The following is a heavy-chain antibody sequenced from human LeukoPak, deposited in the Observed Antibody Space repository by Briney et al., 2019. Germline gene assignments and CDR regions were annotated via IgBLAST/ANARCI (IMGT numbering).Heavy chain of an antibody. D-gene: IGHD4-11*01. V-gene: IGHV1-18*01. CDR3: ARVGQTTVTRNWYFDL. Sequence: ASVKVSCKASGYTFTSYGISWVRQAPGQGLEWMGWISTYNGNTNYAQKFQGRVTMTRDTSISTAYMELSRLRSDDTAVYYCARVGQTTVTRNWYFDLWGRGTLVTVSS. J-gene: IGHJ2*01. CDR2: ISTYNGNT. CDR1: GYTFTSYG.